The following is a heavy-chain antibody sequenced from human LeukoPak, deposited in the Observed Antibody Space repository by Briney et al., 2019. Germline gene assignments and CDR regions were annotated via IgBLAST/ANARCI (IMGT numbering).Heavy chain of an antibody. CDR2: INPNSGVT. D-gene: IGHD3-10*01. Sequence: GASVKVSCKASGYTFTGYYMHWVRQAPGHGLEWMGWINPNSGVTNYAQKFQGRVTMTRDTSISTAYMELSRLRSDDTAVYYCAKDMEVIKVHYFDCWGRGTLVTVSS. CDR1: GYTFTGYY. V-gene: IGHV1-2*02. CDR3: AKDMEVIKVHYFDC. J-gene: IGHJ4*02.